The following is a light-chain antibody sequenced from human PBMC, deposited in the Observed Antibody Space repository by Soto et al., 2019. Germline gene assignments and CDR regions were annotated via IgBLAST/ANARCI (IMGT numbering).Light chain of an antibody. CDR3: QQSYSAPVT. V-gene: IGKV1-39*01. CDR1: PSISSY. CDR2: AAS. Sequence: DIQMTQSPYSLSASIGDRVTSTCRARPSISSYLNWFQQKPGEAPKLLIQAASSLQSGVPSRFSGSGSGTDFTLTINRLQPADVAVYYCQQSYSAPVTFGPGTKL. J-gene: IGKJ2*01.